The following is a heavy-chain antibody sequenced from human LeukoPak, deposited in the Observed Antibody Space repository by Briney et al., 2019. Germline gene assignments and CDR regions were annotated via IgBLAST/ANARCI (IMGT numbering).Heavy chain of an antibody. J-gene: IGHJ4*02. CDR1: GFTFSHYA. V-gene: IGHV3-30*04. D-gene: IGHD3/OR15-3a*01. CDR3: ARERTGFYAEY. Sequence: GGPLRLSCAASGFTFSHYAMYWVRQAPGKGLEWVALISYDGSEQHYADSVKGRFTISRDSPKNTLYLQMNTLRPEDTAVYYCARERTGFYAEYWGQGTLVTVSS. CDR2: ISYDGSEQ.